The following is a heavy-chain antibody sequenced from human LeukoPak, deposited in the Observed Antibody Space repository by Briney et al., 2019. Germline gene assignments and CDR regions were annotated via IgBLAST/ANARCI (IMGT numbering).Heavy chain of an antibody. CDR3: ARRDWLIAAAFDY. CDR2: IYYSGST. V-gene: IGHV4-39*01. CDR1: GGSISSSSYY. D-gene: IGHD6-13*01. J-gene: IGHJ4*02. Sequence: PSETLSLTCTVSGGSISSSSYYWGWIRQPPGKGLEWIGSIYYSGSTYYNPSLKSRVTISVDTSKNQFSLKLSSVTAAGTAVYYCARRDWLIAAAFDYWGQGTLVTVSS.